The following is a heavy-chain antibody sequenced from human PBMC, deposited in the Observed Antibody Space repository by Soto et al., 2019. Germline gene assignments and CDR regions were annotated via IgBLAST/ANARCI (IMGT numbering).Heavy chain of an antibody. V-gene: IGHV3-7*05. CDR3: ARDGVAPGLYFDH. D-gene: IGHD6-13*01. Sequence: VGSLRLCWAAAGVTSVDHGINWILKTPGKRLEWVARIKYDGREKNYVDSVKGRFTISRDNAKNSVYLQMASLRAEDTAVYYCARDGVAPGLYFDHWGQGTPVTVSS. J-gene: IGHJ4*02. CDR2: IKYDGREK. CDR1: GVTSVDHG.